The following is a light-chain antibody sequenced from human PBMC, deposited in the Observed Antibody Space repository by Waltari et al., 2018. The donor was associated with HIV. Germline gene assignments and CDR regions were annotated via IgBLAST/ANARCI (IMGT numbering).Light chain of an antibody. V-gene: IGLV2-23*02. CDR1: SSDVGSYNL. CDR3: CSYAGSTTYV. J-gene: IGLJ1*01. CDR2: EVS. Sequence: QSALTQPASVSGSPGQSITISCTGTSSDVGSYNLVSWYQQHPGKAPKLMIYEVSERPSGISNRFSGSKSGNTASLTISGLRAGDEADYYCCSYAGSTTYVFGTGTKVTVL.